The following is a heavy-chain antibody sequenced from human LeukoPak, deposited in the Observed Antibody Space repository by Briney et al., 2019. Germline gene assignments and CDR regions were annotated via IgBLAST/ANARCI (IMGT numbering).Heavy chain of an antibody. Sequence: SVKVSCKASGGTFSSYAISWVRQAPGQGLEWMGGIIPIFGTANYAQKFQGRVTITADESTSTAYMELSSLRSEDTAVYYCARNGHSGSYYYYGMDVWGQGTTVTVSS. J-gene: IGHJ6*02. D-gene: IGHD3-10*01. CDR3: ARNGHSGSYYYYGMDV. CDR1: GGTFSSYA. V-gene: IGHV1-69*01. CDR2: IIPIFGTA.